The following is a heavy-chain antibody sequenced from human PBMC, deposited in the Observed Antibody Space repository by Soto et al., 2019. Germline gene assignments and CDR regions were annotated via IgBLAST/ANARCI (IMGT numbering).Heavy chain of an antibody. CDR3: ARVEPGSYGGRLSSRVVKDY. J-gene: IGHJ4*02. CDR2: IIPIFGTA. CDR1: GGTFSSYA. D-gene: IGHD2-15*01. Sequence: ASVKVSCKASGGTFSSYAISWVRQAPGQGLEWMGGIIPIFGTANYAQKFQGRVTITADESTSTAYMELSSLRSEDTAVYYCARVEPGSYGGRLSSRVVKDYWGQGTLVTVSA. V-gene: IGHV1-69*13.